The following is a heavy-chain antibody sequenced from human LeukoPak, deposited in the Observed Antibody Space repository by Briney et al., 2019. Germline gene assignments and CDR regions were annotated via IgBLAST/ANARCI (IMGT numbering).Heavy chain of an antibody. CDR1: GGSFSGYY. D-gene: IGHD3-3*01. CDR2: INHSGST. Sequence: SETLSLTCAVYGGSFSGYYWSWIRQPPGKGLEWIGEINHSGSTNYNPSLKSRVTISVDTSKNQFSLKLSSVTAADTAVYYCARDTTYYDFWSGYHQSGFDPWGQGTLVTVSS. V-gene: IGHV4-34*01. CDR3: ARDTTYYDFWSGYHQSGFDP. J-gene: IGHJ5*02.